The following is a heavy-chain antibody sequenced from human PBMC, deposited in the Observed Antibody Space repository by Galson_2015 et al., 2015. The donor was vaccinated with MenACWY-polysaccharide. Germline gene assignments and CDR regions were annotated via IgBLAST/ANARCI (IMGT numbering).Heavy chain of an antibody. V-gene: IGHV3-7*03. CDR2: IKQDGSEK. CDR3: ASQTWTGYFDY. Sequence: SLRLSCAASGFTFSNYWMSWVRQAPGKGLEWVANIKQDGSEKYYVDSVKGRFTISRDNAKTSLYLQMSSLRAEDTAMYYCASQTWTGYFDYWGQGILVTVSS. D-gene: IGHD3-10*01. CDR1: GFTFSNYW. J-gene: IGHJ4*02.